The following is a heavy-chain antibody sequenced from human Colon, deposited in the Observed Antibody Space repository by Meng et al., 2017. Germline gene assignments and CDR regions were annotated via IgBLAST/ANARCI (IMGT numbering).Heavy chain of an antibody. CDR3: ARFYGSGTFEVHDY. CDR2: IHYSGSR. CDR1: GGSVSRCMYN. D-gene: IGHD3-10*01. J-gene: IGHJ4*02. V-gene: IGHV4-61*01. Sequence: QGRLRSAALGLVSPSGTWSLTCIVLGGSVSRCMYNLSWIRQPPGKGLEWIGPIHYSGSRNYNPSLKSRVTMSVDTSKNQVSLRLTSVTAADTAVYYCARFYGSGTFEVHDYWGQGTLVTVSS.